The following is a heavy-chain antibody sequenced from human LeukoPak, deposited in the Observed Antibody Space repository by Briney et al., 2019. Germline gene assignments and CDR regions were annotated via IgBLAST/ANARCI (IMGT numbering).Heavy chain of an antibody. CDR1: GFPFSEYY. CDR3: ARDPVGGTGLAWCDP. CDR2: ISSSGSTI. V-gene: IGHV3-11*01. Sequence: GGSVRLLCAASGFPFSEYYMRWIRQARGKALVWVSYISSSGSTIYYADSVKGRFTISRDNAKNSLYRQRDRLRAGDPVVYYWARDPVGGTGLAWCDPWGQGTLVTVSS. D-gene: IGHD6-19*01. J-gene: IGHJ5*02.